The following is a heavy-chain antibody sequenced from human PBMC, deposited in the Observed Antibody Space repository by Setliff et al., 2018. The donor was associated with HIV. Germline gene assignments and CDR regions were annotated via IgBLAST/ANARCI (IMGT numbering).Heavy chain of an antibody. D-gene: IGHD3-10*01. J-gene: IGHJ2*01. CDR2: IYNSGST. CDR3: ARETNASGSLTAYWYFDL. V-gene: IGHV4-30-4*08. CDR1: GGSISSGDYY. Sequence: SETLSLTCTVSGGSISSGDYYWTWIRQPPGKGLEWIGYIYNSGSTYYEPSLRGRVTISIDRSKNQFSLKLNSVTAADTAVYYCARETNASGSLTAYWYFDLWGRGTLVTAPQ.